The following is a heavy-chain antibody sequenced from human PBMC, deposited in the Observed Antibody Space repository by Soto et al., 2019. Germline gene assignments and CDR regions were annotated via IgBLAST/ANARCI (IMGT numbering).Heavy chain of an antibody. D-gene: IGHD3-3*01. CDR3: ARERILEPYNWFDP. V-gene: IGHV6-1*01. J-gene: IGHJ5*02. CDR2: TYYRSKWYN. CDR1: GDSVSDNSAA. Sequence: SETLSLTCAISGDSVSDNSAAWNWIRQSPSRGLEWLGRTYYRSKWYNDYAVSVKSRITVTPDTSKNQFSLHLNSVTPEDTAVYYCARERILEPYNWFDPWGQGTLVTVSS.